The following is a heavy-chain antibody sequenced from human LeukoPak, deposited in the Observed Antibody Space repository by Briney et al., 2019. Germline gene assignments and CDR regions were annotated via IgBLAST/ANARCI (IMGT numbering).Heavy chain of an antibody. Sequence: SETLSLTCTVSGGPITSYFWTWIRQPPGKGLEWIGYIYYSGSTKYNPSLKSRVTISVDTSKNQFSLKLSSVTAADTAVYYCARTELDGHTSHWGQGTLVTVYS. CDR2: IYYSGST. CDR1: GGPITSYF. D-gene: IGHD5-24*01. CDR3: ARTELDGHTSH. J-gene: IGHJ4*02. V-gene: IGHV4-59*01.